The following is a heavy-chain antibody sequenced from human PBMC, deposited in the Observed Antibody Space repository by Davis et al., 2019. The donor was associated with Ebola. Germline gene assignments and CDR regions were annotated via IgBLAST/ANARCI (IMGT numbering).Heavy chain of an antibody. J-gene: IGHJ5*02. CDR3: AKIFWSGYFRWFDP. Sequence: PGGSLRLSCTVSGSRFNNYAMSWVRQAPGKGLQWLSAIRTDSTTYYADSVKGRFIISRDNSKSVLFLQMNSLRADDAATYCCAKIFWSGYFRWFDPWGQGTPVIVSS. CDR2: IRTDSTT. V-gene: IGHV3-23*01. CDR1: GSRFNNYA. D-gene: IGHD3-3*01.